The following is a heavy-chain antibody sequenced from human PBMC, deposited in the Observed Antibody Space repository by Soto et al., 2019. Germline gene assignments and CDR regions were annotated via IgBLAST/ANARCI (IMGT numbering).Heavy chain of an antibody. Sequence: QVQLVQSGPEVKNPGASVRVSCMTSGYAFTSYGVNWVRQAPGQGLEWMGWIAPHSGRTTYLPKFQGRVTISADASTNTAYMELRGLSSDDTGIYFCARAATGSYHSASWGQGTVVTVSS. D-gene: IGHD3-10*01. CDR1: GYAFTSYG. V-gene: IGHV1-18*04. CDR2: IAPHSGRT. CDR3: ARAATGSYHSAS. J-gene: IGHJ5*02.